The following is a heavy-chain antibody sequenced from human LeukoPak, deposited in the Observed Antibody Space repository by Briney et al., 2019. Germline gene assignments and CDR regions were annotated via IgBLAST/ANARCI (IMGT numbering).Heavy chain of an antibody. J-gene: IGHJ4*02. Sequence: AGRSLRLSCAASGFTFDDYAMHWVRQAQGKGLEWVSGISWNSGSIGYADSVKGRFTISRDNAKNSLYLQMNSLRAEDMALYYCAKGSLSTVVTHPYFDYWGQGTLVTVSS. CDR2: ISWNSGSI. D-gene: IGHD4-23*01. CDR3: AKGSLSTVVTHPYFDY. V-gene: IGHV3-9*03. CDR1: GFTFDDYA.